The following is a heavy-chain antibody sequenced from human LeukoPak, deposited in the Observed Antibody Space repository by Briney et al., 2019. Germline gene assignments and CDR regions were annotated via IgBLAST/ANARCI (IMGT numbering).Heavy chain of an antibody. Sequence: GGSLRLSCAASGFSISSNYMSWIRQAPGKGLEWVAILYSGGRTEYADSVKGRFAVSRDNSKNTLFLQMNSLRAEDTAVYYCARGLGRGVISPYFDHWGQGTLVTVSS. CDR1: GFSISSNY. J-gene: IGHJ4*02. CDR2: LYSGGRT. D-gene: IGHD2-21*01. CDR3: ARGLGRGVISPYFDH. V-gene: IGHV3-53*01.